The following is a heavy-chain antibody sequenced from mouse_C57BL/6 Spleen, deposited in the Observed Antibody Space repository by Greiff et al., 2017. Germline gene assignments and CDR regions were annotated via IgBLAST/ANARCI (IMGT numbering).Heavy chain of an antibody. J-gene: IGHJ4*01. D-gene: IGHD1-1*01. CDR1: GYTFTSYW. V-gene: IGHV1-7*01. Sequence: QVQLQQSGAELAKPGASVTLSCKASGYTFTSYWMHWVKQRPGQGLEWIGYINPSSGYTKYNQKFKDKATLTADKSSSTAYMQLSSLTYEDSAVYYCARPRYYGSSYVGENAMDYWGQGTSVTVSS. CDR2: INPSSGYT. CDR3: ARPRYYGSSYVGENAMDY.